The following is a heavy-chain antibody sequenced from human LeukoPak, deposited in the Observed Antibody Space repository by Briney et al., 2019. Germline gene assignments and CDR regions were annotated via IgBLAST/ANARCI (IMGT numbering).Heavy chain of an antibody. Sequence: PSETLSLTCTVSGSSISGYYWSWIRHPARQGQDWIGRIYSNGSINYTPSLKSRVTMSVDTSTKRFSLELTSVAGADTAVYYWAREGSIPTSYFHYWGEGTRVT. V-gene: IGHV4-4*07. CDR2: IYSNGSI. CDR1: GSSISGYY. D-gene: IGHD2-21*01. J-gene: IGHJ4*02. CDR3: AREGSIPTSYFHY.